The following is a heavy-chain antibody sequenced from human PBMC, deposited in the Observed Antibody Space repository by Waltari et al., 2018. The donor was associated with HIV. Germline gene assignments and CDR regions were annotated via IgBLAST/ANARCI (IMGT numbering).Heavy chain of an antibody. CDR1: GGSISRGGYY. J-gene: IGHJ4*02. D-gene: IGHD2-21*02. V-gene: IGHV4-31*03. Sequence: QVQLQESGPGLVKPSQTLSLTCTVSGGSISRGGYYWSWIRQHPGKGLEWIGYIYYSGSTYYNPSLKSRVTISVDTSKNHFSLKLSSVTAADTAVYFCARAGGNSGGFFFGYYFDYWGQGTLVTVSS. CDR3: ARAGGNSGGFFFGYYFDY. CDR2: IYYSGST.